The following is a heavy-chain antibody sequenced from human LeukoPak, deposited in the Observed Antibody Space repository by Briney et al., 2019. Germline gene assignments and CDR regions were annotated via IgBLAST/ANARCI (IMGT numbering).Heavy chain of an antibody. J-gene: IGHJ4*02. D-gene: IGHD3-3*01. CDR1: GYTFTSYG. V-gene: IGHV1-8*02. Sequence: ASVKVSCKASGYTFTSYGISWVRQAPGQGLEWMGWMNPNSGNTGYAQKFQGRVTMTRNTSISTAYMELSSLRSEDTAVYYCARGKRFLEWSDWGQGTLVTVSS. CDR2: MNPNSGNT. CDR3: ARGKRFLEWSD.